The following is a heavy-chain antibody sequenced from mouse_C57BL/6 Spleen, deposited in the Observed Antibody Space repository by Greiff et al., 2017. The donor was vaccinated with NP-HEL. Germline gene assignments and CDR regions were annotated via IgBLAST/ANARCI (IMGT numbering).Heavy chain of an antibody. CDR3: TRCPFMSTTVVRYFDV. J-gene: IGHJ1*03. CDR2: IDPETGGT. CDR1: GYTFTDYE. V-gene: IGHV1-15*01. Sequence: QVQLQQSGAELVRPGASVTLSCKASGYTFTDYEMHWVKQTPVHGLEWIGAIDPETGGTAYNQKFKGKAILTADKSSSTAYMELRSLTSEDSAVYYCTRCPFMSTTVVRYFDVWGTGTTVTVSS. D-gene: IGHD1-1*01.